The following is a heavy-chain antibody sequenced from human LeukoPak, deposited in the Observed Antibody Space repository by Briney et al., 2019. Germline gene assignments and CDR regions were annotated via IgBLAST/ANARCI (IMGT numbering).Heavy chain of an antibody. D-gene: IGHD1-1*01. CDR1: GFTFSTYW. Sequence: GGSLRLSCAASGFTFSTYWMSWVRQAPGKGLEWVANIKEDESEKYYVDSVKGRFTISRDNAKKSLYLQMNSLRAKDTAVYYCARDWNQFDYWGQGTLVTVSS. J-gene: IGHJ4*02. CDR3: ARDWNQFDY. V-gene: IGHV3-7*01. CDR2: IKEDESEK.